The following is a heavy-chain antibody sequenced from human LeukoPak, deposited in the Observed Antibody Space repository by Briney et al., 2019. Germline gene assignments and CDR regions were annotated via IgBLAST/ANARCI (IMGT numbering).Heavy chain of an antibody. CDR2: INPNSGGT. CDR1: GYTFTSYY. J-gene: IGHJ4*02. V-gene: IGHV1-2*02. Sequence: ASVKVSCKASGYTFTSYYMHWLRQAPGQGLEWMGWINPNSGGTNYAQKFQGRVTMTRDTSISTAYMELSRLRSDDTAVYYCRTDRYGDYGDYIDYWGQGTLVTVSS. CDR3: RTDRYGDYGDYIDY. D-gene: IGHD4-17*01.